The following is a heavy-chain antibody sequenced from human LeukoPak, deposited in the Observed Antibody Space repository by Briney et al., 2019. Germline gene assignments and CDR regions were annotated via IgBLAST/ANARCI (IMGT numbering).Heavy chain of an antibody. V-gene: IGHV3-53*01. CDR1: GFTVSPNY. Sequence: GGSLRLSCAASGFTVSPNYMVWVRQAPGKGLEWVSVIYAGGTTYYADSVKGRFTISRDSSKNTLYLQMNSLRAEDTAVYYCAKGPNFWLTPIAFDIWGQGTMVTVSS. D-gene: IGHD3-3*01. CDR3: AKGPNFWLTPIAFDI. J-gene: IGHJ3*02. CDR2: IYAGGTT.